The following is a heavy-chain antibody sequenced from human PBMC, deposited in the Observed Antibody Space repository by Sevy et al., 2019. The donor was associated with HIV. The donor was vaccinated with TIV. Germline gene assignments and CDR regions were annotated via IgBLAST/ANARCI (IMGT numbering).Heavy chain of an antibody. CDR2: ISYDGSNK. J-gene: IGHJ6*02. Sequence: GGSVRLSCAASGFTFSSYAMHWVRQAPGKGLEWVAVISYDGSNKYYADSVKGRFTISRDNSKNTLYLQMNSLRAEDTAVYYCARTYYYDSSGYHARNYYYYGMDVWGQGTTVTVSS. V-gene: IGHV3-30-3*01. D-gene: IGHD3-22*01. CDR1: GFTFSSYA. CDR3: ARTYYYDSSGYHARNYYYYGMDV.